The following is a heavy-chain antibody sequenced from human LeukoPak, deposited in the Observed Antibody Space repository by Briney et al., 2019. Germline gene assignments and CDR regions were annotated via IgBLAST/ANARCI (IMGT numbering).Heavy chain of an antibody. CDR1: GGSISSYY. Sequence: ASETLSLTCTVSGGSISSYYWSWIRQPAGKGLEWIGRIYTSGSTNYNPSLKSRVTMSVDTSKNQFSLKLSSVTAADTAVYYCARTKLYCSGGSCYSSLDYWGQGTLVTVSS. V-gene: IGHV4-4*07. CDR3: ARTKLYCSGGSCYSSLDY. CDR2: IYTSGST. J-gene: IGHJ4*02. D-gene: IGHD2-15*01.